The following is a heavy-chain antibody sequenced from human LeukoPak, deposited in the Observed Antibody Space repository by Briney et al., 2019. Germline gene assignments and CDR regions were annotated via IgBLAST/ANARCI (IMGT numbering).Heavy chain of an antibody. D-gene: IGHD2-8*01. J-gene: IGHJ3*02. CDR3: ARDRYAGFGPKDAFDI. CDR2: IYYSGST. Sequence: SQTLSLTCTVSGGSISSGGYYWSWVRQHPGKGLEWIGYIYYSGSTYYNPSLKSRVTISVDTSKNQFSLKLSSVTAADTAVYYCARDRYAGFGPKDAFDIWGQGTMVTVSS. V-gene: IGHV4-31*03. CDR1: GGSISSGGYY.